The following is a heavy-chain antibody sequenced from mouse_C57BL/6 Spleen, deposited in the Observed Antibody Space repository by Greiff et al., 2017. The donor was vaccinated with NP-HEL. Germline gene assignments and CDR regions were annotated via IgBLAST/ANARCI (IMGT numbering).Heavy chain of an antibody. CDR1: GYAFSSSW. Sequence: LVESGPELVKPGASVKISCKASGYAFSSSWMNWVKQRPGKGLEWIGRIYPGDGDTTYNGKFKGKATLTADKSSSTAYMQLSSLTSEDSAVYFCAKGYYGSTFDYWGQGTTLTVSS. CDR3: AKGYYGSTFDY. V-gene: IGHV1-82*01. J-gene: IGHJ2*01. CDR2: IYPGDGDT. D-gene: IGHD1-1*01.